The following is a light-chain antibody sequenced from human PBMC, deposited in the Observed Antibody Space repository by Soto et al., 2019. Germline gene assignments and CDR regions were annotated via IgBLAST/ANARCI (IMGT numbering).Light chain of an antibody. CDR3: QQRFNWPIT. J-gene: IGKJ5*01. V-gene: IGKV3-11*01. CDR2: DAS. CDR1: QSVSSY. Sequence: EIVLTHSPATLSLSPWEIATLSCRASQSVSSYLAWYQQKPGQAPRLLIYDASNRATGIPARFSGSGTGTDFTLTISSLEPEDFAVYYCQQRFNWPITFGHGTRLEIK.